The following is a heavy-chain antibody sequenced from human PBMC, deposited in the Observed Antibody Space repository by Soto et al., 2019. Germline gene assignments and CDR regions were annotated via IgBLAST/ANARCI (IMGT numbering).Heavy chain of an antibody. D-gene: IGHD6-13*01. J-gene: IGHJ4*02. CDR1: GFTFDDYA. V-gene: IGHV3-9*01. CDR3: AKSGGYSRSGDFDY. CDR2: ISWNSGSI. Sequence: HPGGSLRLSCAASGFTFDDYAMHWVRQAPGKGLEWVSGISWNSGSIGYADSVKGRFTISRDNAKNSLYLQMNSLRAEDTALYYCAKSGGYSRSGDFDYWGQGNLVTVSS.